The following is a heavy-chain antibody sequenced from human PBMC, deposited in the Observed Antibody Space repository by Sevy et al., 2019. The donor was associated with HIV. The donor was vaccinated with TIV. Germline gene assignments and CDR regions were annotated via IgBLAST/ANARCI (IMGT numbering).Heavy chain of an antibody. CDR3: AKDIGATGIAVVAN. CDR1: GFTFDDFA. V-gene: IGHV3-9*01. Sequence: SLKISCAASGFTFDDFAMHWVRQVPGKGLEWVSGLNWDSGSVAYADSVKGRFTISRDNAKNALFLQMNSLRAEDTDLYYCAKDIGATGIAVVANWGQGIQVTVSS. D-gene: IGHD6-19*01. J-gene: IGHJ4*02. CDR2: LNWDSGSV.